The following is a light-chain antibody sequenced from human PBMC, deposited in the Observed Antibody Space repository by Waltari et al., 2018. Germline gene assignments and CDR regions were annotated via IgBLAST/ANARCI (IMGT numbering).Light chain of an antibody. CDR3: ASFTSSRFVA. J-gene: IGLJ2*01. CDR1: ASDIGGYNY. V-gene: IGLV2-14*01. Sequence: QSALTQPASVSGSPGQTIPISCAGTASDIGGYNYVSWYQQCPDKAPKVLIYDVSNRPSGVSNRVSGSKSGNTASLTISGLQAEDEGDYYCASFTSSRFVAFGGGTKVTVL. CDR2: DVS.